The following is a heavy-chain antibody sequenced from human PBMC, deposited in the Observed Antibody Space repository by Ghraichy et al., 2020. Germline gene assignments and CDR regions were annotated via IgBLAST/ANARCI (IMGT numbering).Heavy chain of an antibody. V-gene: IGHV3-23*01. Sequence: GGSLRLSCAASGFTFSSYAMSWVRQAPGKGLEWVSAISGSGGSTYYADSVKGRFTISRDNSKNTLYLQMNSLRAEDTAVYYCAKESRERWQTNPWWYFDLWGRGTLVTVSS. D-gene: IGHD5-24*01. CDR3: AKESRERWQTNPWWYFDL. CDR2: ISGSGGST. CDR1: GFTFSSYA. J-gene: IGHJ2*01.